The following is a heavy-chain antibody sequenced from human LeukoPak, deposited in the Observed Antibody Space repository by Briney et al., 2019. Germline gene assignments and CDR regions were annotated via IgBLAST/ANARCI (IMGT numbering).Heavy chain of an antibody. V-gene: IGHV1-69*01. CDR2: IIPIFGTA. D-gene: IGHD2-2*03. CDR1: GGTFSSYA. J-gene: IGHJ6*03. CDR3: ASSSGYCSSTSCGNYYYYMDV. Sequence: SVKVSCKASGGTFSSYAISWVRQAPGQGREWMGGIIPIFGTANYAQKFQGRVTITADESTSTAYMELSSLRSEDTAVYYCASSSGYCSSTSCGNYYYYMDVWGKGTTVTVSS.